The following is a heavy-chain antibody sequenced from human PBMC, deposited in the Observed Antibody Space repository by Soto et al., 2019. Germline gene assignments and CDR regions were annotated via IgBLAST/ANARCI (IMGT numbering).Heavy chain of an antibody. V-gene: IGHV3-9*01. D-gene: IGHD2-21*02. J-gene: IGHJ4*02. CDR1: GFIFDDYA. CDR2: ISWYSGSI. CDR3: AAIGNEDDCNLFDY. Sequence: EVQLVESGGGLVQPGRSLRLSCAASGFIFDDYAMHWVRQAPGKGLEWVSGISWYSGSIGYADSVKGRFTISRDNAKNSLYRQVYRLRAEDTAVYYCAAIGNEDDCNLFDYWGQGSLVTVSS.